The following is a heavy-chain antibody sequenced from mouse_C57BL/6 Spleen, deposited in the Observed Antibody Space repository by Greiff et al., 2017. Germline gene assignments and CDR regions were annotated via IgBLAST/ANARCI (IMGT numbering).Heavy chain of an antibody. J-gene: IGHJ4*01. CDR3: ARTGIYDGYYGSFYGAMDY. CDR1: GYTFTSYW. Sequence: VQLQQPGTELVKPGASVKLSCKASGYTFTSYWMHWVKQRPGQGLEWIGNINPSNGGTNYNEKFKSKATLTVDKSSSTAYMQRSSLTSEDSAVYYCARTGIYDGYYGSFYGAMDYWGQGTSVTVSS. CDR2: INPSNGGT. D-gene: IGHD2-3*01. V-gene: IGHV1-53*01.